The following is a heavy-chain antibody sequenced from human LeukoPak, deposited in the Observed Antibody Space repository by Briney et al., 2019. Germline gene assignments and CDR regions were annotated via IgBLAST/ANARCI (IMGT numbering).Heavy chain of an antibody. CDR3: ASSRYSSGRHDY. J-gene: IGHJ4*02. Sequence: SETLSLTCSVSGGSVTSYYWSWIRQPPGKGLEWIGYIYYSGSTNYNPSLKSRVTISVDTSKNQFSLKLSSVTAADTAVYYCASSRYSSGRHDYWGQGTLVTVSS. V-gene: IGHV4-59*02. D-gene: IGHD6-19*01. CDR2: IYYSGST. CDR1: GGSVTSYY.